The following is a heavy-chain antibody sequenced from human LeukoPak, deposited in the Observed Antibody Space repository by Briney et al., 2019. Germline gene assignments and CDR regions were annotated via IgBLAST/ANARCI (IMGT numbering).Heavy chain of an antibody. CDR2: IRYDGSNK. CDR3: AKTYPVVNESNWFDP. CDR1: GFTFSSYG. Sequence: PGGSLRLSCEASGFTFSSYGMHWVRQAPGKGLEWVAFIRYDGSNKYYADSVKGRFTISRDNSKNTLYLQMNSLRAEDTAVYYCAKTYPVVNESNWFDPWGQGTLVTVSS. V-gene: IGHV3-30*02. J-gene: IGHJ5*02. D-gene: IGHD3-22*01.